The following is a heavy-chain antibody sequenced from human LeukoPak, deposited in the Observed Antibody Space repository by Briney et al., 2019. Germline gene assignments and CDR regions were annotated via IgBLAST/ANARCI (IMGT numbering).Heavy chain of an antibody. CDR1: GYTFTGYY. D-gene: IGHD3-22*01. CDR2: INPNSGGT. CDR3: ARDKDYYDSSGYFYY. J-gene: IGHJ4*02. Sequence: ASVKVSCKASGYTFTGYYMHWVRQAPGQGLEWMGWINPNSGGTNYAQKFQGRVTMTRDTSISTAYMELSRLRSDDTAVYYCARDKDYYDSSGYFYYWGQGTLVTVSS. V-gene: IGHV1-2*02.